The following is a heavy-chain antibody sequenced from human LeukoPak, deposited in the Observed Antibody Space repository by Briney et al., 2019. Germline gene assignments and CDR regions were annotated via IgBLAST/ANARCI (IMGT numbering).Heavy chain of an antibody. CDR1: GYSISSGYY. V-gene: IGHV4-38-2*01. J-gene: IGHJ1*01. CDR2: IYHSGSP. D-gene: IGHD1-14*01. CDR3: ARQPDARPGYFQH. Sequence: SETLSLTCAVSGYSISSGYYWGWIRQPPGKGLEWLGSIYHSGSPYYNPSLKSRVTISVDTSKNQFSLKLSSVTAADTAVYYCARQPDARPGYFQHWGQGTLVTVSS.